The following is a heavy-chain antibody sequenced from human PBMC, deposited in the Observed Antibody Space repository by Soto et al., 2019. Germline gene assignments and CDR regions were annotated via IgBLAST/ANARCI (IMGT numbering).Heavy chain of an antibody. J-gene: IGHJ6*02. CDR1: GYTFTSYY. Sequence: QVQLVQSGAEVKKPGASVKVSCKASGYTFTSYYMHWVRQAPGQGLEWMGIINPSGGSTSYAQKFQGRVTMTRDTSTSTVYMELSSLRSEDTAVYYGARDRGGSGSRGNLYYYDYYGMDVWGQGTTVTVSS. D-gene: IGHD3-10*01. V-gene: IGHV1-46*01. CDR3: ARDRGGSGSRGNLYYYDYYGMDV. CDR2: INPSGGST.